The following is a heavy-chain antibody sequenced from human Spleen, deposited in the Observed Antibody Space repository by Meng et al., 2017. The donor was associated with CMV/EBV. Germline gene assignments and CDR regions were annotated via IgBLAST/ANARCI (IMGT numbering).Heavy chain of an antibody. Sequence: SGYTFISYGITWVRQAPGQGLEWMGWISAYNGNTNYAQKLQGRVTMTTDTSTSTAYMELRSLRSDDTAVYYCARIKGYSGYDWYYFDCWGQGTLVTVSS. CDR1: GYTFISYG. J-gene: IGHJ4*02. V-gene: IGHV1-18*01. CDR2: ISAYNGNT. CDR3: ARIKGYSGYDWYYFDC. D-gene: IGHD5-12*01.